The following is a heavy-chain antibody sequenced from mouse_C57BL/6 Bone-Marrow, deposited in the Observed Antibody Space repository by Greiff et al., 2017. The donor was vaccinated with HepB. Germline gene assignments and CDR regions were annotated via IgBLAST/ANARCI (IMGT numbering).Heavy chain of an antibody. D-gene: IGHD4-1*01. CDR2: IYPRDCST. J-gene: IGHJ3*01. Sequence: QVQLQQSGPELVKPGASVKLSCKASGYTFTSYDINWVKQRPGQGLEWIGWIYPRDCSTKYNEKFKGKATLTVDTSSSTAYMELHSLTSEDSAVYFCARIAGTRDWFAYWGQGTLVTVSA. V-gene: IGHV1-85*01. CDR1: GYTFTSYD. CDR3: ARIAGTRDWFAY.